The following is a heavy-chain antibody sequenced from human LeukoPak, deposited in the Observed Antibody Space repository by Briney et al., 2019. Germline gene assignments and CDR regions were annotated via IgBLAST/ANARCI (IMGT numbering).Heavy chain of an antibody. Sequence: GGSLRLSRAASGFTVNRNCLGWVRQAPGKGLEWVSLIYGGGGTYYANSVKGRFTISRDYSKNTLYLQMNSLRVEDTAVYYCARDSYYGSGSYYRYTFDYWGQGTLVTVSS. CDR1: GFTVNRNC. D-gene: IGHD3-10*01. V-gene: IGHV3-53*01. J-gene: IGHJ4*02. CDR3: ARDSYYGSGSYYRYTFDY. CDR2: IYGGGGT.